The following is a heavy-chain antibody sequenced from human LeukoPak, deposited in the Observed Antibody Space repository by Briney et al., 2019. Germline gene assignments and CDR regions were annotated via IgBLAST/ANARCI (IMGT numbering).Heavy chain of an antibody. CDR3: ARETPLP. V-gene: IGHV3-7*01. CDR2: IKQDGSEK. CDR1: GITFSSFW. Sequence: GGSLRLSCAVSGITFSSFWMSWVRQAPGKGLEWVANIKQDGSEKYYVDSVKGRFTISRDNAKNSVYLQMNSLRAEDTAVYYCARETPLPWGQGTLVTVSS. J-gene: IGHJ5*02.